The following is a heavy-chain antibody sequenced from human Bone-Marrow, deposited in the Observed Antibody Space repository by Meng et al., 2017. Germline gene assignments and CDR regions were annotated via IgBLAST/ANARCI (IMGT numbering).Heavy chain of an antibody. CDR1: GFTFNSYG. CDR3: TRDREGGYYDLMDY. D-gene: IGHD3-9*01. Sequence: QVQLVESGVGEVQPGRSLILSCAASGFTFNSYGMYWVRQAPGKGLEWVAFISYHGSNKYYADSVKGRFTISRDNSKNTLYLQMGSLRAEDMAVYYCTRDREGGYYDLMDYWGQGTLVTVSS. V-gene: IGHV3-30*03. CDR2: ISYHGSNK. J-gene: IGHJ4*02.